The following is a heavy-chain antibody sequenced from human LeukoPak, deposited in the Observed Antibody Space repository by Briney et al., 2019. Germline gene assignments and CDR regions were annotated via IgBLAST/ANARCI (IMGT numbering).Heavy chain of an antibody. CDR1: GGSISSYY. CDR2: IYYSGST. V-gene: IGHV4-59*01. J-gene: IGHJ4*02. D-gene: IGHD3-22*01. CDR3: ARERLGYYDRSGLDY. Sequence: SETLSLTCTVSGGSISSYYWNWIRQPPGKGLEWIGYIYYSGSTNYNPSLKSRVTTLVDTSKNQFSLKLSSVTAADTAVYYCARERLGYYDRSGLDYWGQGTLVTVSS.